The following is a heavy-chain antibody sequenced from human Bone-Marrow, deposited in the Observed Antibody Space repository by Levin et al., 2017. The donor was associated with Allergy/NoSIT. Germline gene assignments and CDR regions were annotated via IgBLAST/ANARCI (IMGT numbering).Heavy chain of an antibody. V-gene: IGHV3-23*01. Sequence: QSGGSLRLSCAASGFIFSNYAMSWVRQAPGKGLEWVSSISASGSDTYYADSVKGRFTVSRDNSKNTLVLQMHSLRAEDTAVYYCAGRITVFGTIIDDVFDIWGQGTMVTVSS. J-gene: IGHJ3*02. D-gene: IGHD3-3*01. CDR3: AGRITVFGTIIDDVFDI. CDR1: GFIFSNYA. CDR2: ISASGSDT.